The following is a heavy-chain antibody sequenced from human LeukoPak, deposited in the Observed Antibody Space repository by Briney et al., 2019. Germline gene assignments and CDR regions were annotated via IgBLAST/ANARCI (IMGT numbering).Heavy chain of an antibody. CDR1: GFTFSSYA. V-gene: IGHV3-23*01. Sequence: SGGSLRLSCAASGFTFSSYAMSWVRQAPGGGLEWVSAISGSGDTTYHADSVKGRFTISRDNSENRLSLQMDSLRAEDTAVYFCEKDTTAWWYHRAYMDVWGKGTTVTVSS. J-gene: IGHJ6*03. D-gene: IGHD2-15*01. CDR3: EKDTTAWWYHRAYMDV. CDR2: ISGSGDTT.